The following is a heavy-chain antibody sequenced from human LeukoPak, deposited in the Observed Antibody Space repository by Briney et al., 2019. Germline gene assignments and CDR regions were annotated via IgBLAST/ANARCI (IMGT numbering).Heavy chain of an antibody. Sequence: SETLSLTCTVSGGSIRSSSYYWGWIRQPPGKGLEWIGSIYYSGSTYHNAYLKSRGTISVDTSKNQFSLKLNSVTAADTAVYFCARQVVAVAGTGYFDYWGQGTLVTVSS. D-gene: IGHD6-19*01. CDR2: IYYSGST. CDR1: GGSIRSSSYY. V-gene: IGHV4-39*01. CDR3: ARQVVAVAGTGYFDY. J-gene: IGHJ4*02.